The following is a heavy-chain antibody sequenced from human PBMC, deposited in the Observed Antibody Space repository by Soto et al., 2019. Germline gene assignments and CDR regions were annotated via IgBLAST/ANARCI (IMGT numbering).Heavy chain of an antibody. CDR3: ARGQGGYSYPNWFDP. CDR2: INHSGST. Sequence: SETLSLTCAVYGGSFSGYHWSWIRQPPGKGLEWIGEINHSGSTNYNPSLKSRVTISVDTSKNQFSLKLSSVTAADTAVYYCARGQGGYSYPNWFDPWGQGTLVTVSS. V-gene: IGHV4-34*01. J-gene: IGHJ5*02. D-gene: IGHD5-18*01. CDR1: GGSFSGYH.